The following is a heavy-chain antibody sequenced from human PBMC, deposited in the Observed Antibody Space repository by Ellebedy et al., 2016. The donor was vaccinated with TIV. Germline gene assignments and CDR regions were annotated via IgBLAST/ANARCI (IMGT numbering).Heavy chain of an antibody. CDR3: ARHSGWRSPYYLDY. V-gene: IGHV4-59*08. J-gene: IGHJ4*02. Sequence: MPSETLSLTCTVSGGSIGSYYWSWIRQPPGKGLEWIGHIYHRGITNYNPSLKSRVTMSLDTSKNQFSLKLTSVTPVDTAVYYCARHSGWRSPYYLDYWGQGILVTVSS. D-gene: IGHD5-24*01. CDR1: GGSIGSYY. CDR2: IYHRGIT.